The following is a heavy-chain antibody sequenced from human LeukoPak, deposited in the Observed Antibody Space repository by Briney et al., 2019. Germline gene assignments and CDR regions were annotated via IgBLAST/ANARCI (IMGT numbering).Heavy chain of an antibody. J-gene: IGHJ4*02. CDR2: ASSSGGST. CDR3: AKDLGSVVTPPSLDY. CDR1: GFTFSSYA. V-gene: IGHV3-23*01. D-gene: IGHD4-23*01. Sequence: GGSLRLSCAASGFTFSSYAMSWVRQAPGKGLEWVSSASSSGGSTYYADSVKGRFTISRDNSKNTLYLQMNSLRAEDTAVYYCAKDLGSVVTPPSLDYWGQGTLVTVSS.